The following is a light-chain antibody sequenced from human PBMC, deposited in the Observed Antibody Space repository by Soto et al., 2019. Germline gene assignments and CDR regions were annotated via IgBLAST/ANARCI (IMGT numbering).Light chain of an antibody. CDR3: SSYSFTTSLYV. Sequence: QSALTQPASVSGSPGQSITISCTGTSSDIGGYEYVSWYQQHPGKAPRLMIYEVTYRPSGVSNRFSGSKSGSTASLTISGLQAEDEADYYCSSYSFTTSLYVFGTGTKLTVL. CDR2: EVT. J-gene: IGLJ1*01. V-gene: IGLV2-14*01. CDR1: SSDIGGYEY.